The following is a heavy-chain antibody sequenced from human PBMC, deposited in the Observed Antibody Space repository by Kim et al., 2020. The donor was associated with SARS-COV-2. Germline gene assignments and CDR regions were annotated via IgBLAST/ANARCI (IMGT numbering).Heavy chain of an antibody. CDR1: GGSISSYY. Sequence: SETLSLTCTVSGGSISSYYWSWIRQPPGKGLEWIGYIYYSGSTNYNPSLKSRVTISVDTSKNQFSLKLSSVTAADTAVYYCARLYDKWLGSNWFDPWGQGTLVTVSS. V-gene: IGHV4-59*08. CDR2: IYYSGST. J-gene: IGHJ5*02. CDR3: ARLYDKWLGSNWFDP. D-gene: IGHD6-19*01.